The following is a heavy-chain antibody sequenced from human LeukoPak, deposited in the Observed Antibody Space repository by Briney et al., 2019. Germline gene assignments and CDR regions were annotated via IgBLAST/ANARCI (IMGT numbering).Heavy chain of an antibody. CDR2: ISGSGGST. Sequence: GGSLRLSCAASGFTFSSYGMSWVRQAPGKVLEWVSAISGSGGSTYYADSVKGRFTISRDNSKNTLYLQMNSLRAEDTAVYYCARDPRDYYDSSGYFAPLYFQHWGQGTLVTVSS. CDR3: ARDPRDYYDSSGYFAPLYFQH. D-gene: IGHD3-22*01. CDR1: GFTFSSYG. J-gene: IGHJ1*01. V-gene: IGHV3-23*01.